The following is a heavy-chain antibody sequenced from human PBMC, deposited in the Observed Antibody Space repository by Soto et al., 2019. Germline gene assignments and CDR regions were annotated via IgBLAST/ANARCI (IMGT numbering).Heavy chain of an antibody. CDR2: VYYRGRS. J-gene: IGHJ4*02. D-gene: IGHD4-17*01. Sequence: SETLSLTCTVSGGSVTNSSYYWGWIRQSPGKGLEWIGSVYYRGRSYSKSSVKSRVTISVDTSKNRFSLSLNSVTASDTAVYFCVSPRTTVPTQAYFDYWGPGALVTVSS. CDR3: VSPRTTVPTQAYFDY. CDR1: GGSVTNSSYY. V-gene: IGHV4-39*01.